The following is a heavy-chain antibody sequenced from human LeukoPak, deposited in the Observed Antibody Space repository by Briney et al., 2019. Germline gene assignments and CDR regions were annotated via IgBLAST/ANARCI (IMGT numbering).Heavy chain of an antibody. Sequence: TGGSLRLSCAASGFTFSSYAMSWVRQAPGKGLEWVSAISGSGGSTYYADSVKGRFTISRDNSKNTLYLQMNNLRAEDTAVYYCANEYSNYGYWFDPWGQGTLVTVSS. J-gene: IGHJ5*02. V-gene: IGHV3-23*01. CDR2: ISGSGGST. D-gene: IGHD4-11*01. CDR1: GFTFSSYA. CDR3: ANEYSNYGYWFDP.